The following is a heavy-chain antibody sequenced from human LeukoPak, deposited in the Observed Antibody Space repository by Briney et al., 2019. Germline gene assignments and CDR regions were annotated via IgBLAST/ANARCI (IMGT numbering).Heavy chain of an antibody. CDR3: AKTRGYSSSSENNWFDP. Sequence: GSLRLSCAASGFTLSDHYMDWVRQAPGKGLEWVSAISGSGESTYYADSVKGRFTISRENSKSTLYLQMNSLRAEDTALYYCAKTRGYSSSSENNWFDPWGQGTLVTVSS. V-gene: IGHV3-23*01. CDR1: GFTLSDHY. D-gene: IGHD6-6*01. J-gene: IGHJ5*02. CDR2: ISGSGEST.